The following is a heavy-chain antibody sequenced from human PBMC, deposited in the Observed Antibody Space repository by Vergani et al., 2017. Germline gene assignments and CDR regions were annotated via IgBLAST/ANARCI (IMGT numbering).Heavy chain of an antibody. V-gene: IGHV3-23*01. J-gene: IGHJ5*01. CDR3: AKGGWNYWFDS. CDR2: INTNGDYT. Sequence: EVPLLESGGDLVQPGGSLRLFCAASGFSFTTYAMSWVPQAPGKGLEWVSTINTNGDYTLYGDSVKGRFTISRDNSKSTLYLQMNSLRAEDTAIYYCAKGGWNYWFDSWGQGTLVIVS. D-gene: IGHD1-1*01. CDR1: GFSFTTYA.